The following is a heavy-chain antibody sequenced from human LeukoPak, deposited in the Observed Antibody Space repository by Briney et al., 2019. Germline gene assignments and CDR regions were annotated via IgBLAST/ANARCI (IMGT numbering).Heavy chain of an antibody. V-gene: IGHV3-9*01. Sequence: GGSLRLSCAASGFTFDDYAMHWVRQAPGKGLEWVSGISWNSGSIGYADSVKGRFTISRDNAKNSLYLQMNSLRAEDTAVYYCAKDRIATVTTTTLGNWGQGTLVSVSS. J-gene: IGHJ4*02. D-gene: IGHD4-17*01. CDR2: ISWNSGSI. CDR1: GFTFDDYA. CDR3: AKDRIATVTTTTLGN.